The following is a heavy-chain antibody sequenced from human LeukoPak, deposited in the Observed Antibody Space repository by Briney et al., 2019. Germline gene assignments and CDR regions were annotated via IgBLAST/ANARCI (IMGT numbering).Heavy chain of an antibody. V-gene: IGHV4-34*01. D-gene: IGHD4-11*01. CDR1: GGSFSGYY. CDR2: INHSGST. Sequence: PSETLSLTCAVYGGSFSGYYWSWIRQPPGKGLEWIGEINHSGSTNYNPSLKSRVTISVDTSKNQFSLKLSSVTAADTAVYYCARGYYVTTLDYWGQGTLVTVSS. CDR3: ARGYYVTTLDY. J-gene: IGHJ4*02.